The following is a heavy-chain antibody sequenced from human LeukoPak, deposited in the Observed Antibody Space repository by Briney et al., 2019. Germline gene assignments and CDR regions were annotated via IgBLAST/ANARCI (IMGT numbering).Heavy chain of an antibody. D-gene: IGHD2/OR15-2a*01. CDR2: VIPIIDIA. CDR3: AKPSTFHREGAYFES. CDR1: GGTFTSSA. Sequence: ASVKVSCKASGGTFTSSAISWVRHAPGQGLQWMGRVIPIIDIANYAQRFQGRVTITADKSTDTSYMELSSLRSEDTAVYFCAKPSTFHREGAYFESWGQGTLVTVSS. J-gene: IGHJ4*02. V-gene: IGHV1-69*04.